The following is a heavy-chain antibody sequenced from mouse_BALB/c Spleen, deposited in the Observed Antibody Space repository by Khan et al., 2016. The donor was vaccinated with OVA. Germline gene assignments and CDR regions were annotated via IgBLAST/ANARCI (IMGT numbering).Heavy chain of an antibody. CDR2: ISYSGST. V-gene: IGHV3-2*02. CDR1: GYSITSDYA. D-gene: IGHD4-1*01. J-gene: IGHJ4*01. CDR3: ASERGRYYAMDY. Sequence: EVQLVESGPGLVKPSQSLSLTCTVAGYSITSDYAWNWIRQFPGNKLEWMGYISYSGSTGYNPSLKSRISITRDTSKNQFFLQLNSVTTEDKATYYCASERGRYYAMDYWGQGTSVTVSS.